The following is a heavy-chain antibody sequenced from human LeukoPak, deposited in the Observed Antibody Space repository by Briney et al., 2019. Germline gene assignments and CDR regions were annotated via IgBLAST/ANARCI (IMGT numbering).Heavy chain of an antibody. J-gene: IGHJ4*02. CDR1: GGSISSGGYS. Sequence: PSQTLSLTCAVSGGSISSGGYSWSWIRQPPGKGLEWIGYIYHSGSTYYNPSLKSRVTISVDRSKNQFSLKLSSVTAADTAVYYCARDWGSSWFVYYFDYWGQGTLVTVSS. CDR3: ARDWGSSWFVYYFDY. CDR2: IYHSGST. D-gene: IGHD6-13*01. V-gene: IGHV4-30-2*01.